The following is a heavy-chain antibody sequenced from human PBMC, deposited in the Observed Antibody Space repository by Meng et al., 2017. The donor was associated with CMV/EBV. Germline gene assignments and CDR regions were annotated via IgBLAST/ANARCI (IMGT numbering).Heavy chain of an antibody. CDR3: TTREGTTVTTDWYFDL. D-gene: IGHD4-11*01. J-gene: IGHJ2*01. V-gene: IGHV3-15*01. Sequence: GESLKISCAASGFTFSNAWMSWVRQAPGKGLEWVGRIKSKTDGGTTDYAAPVKGRFTISSDDSKNTLYLQMNSLKTEDTAVYYCTTREGTTVTTDWYFDLWGRGTLVTVSS. CDR2: IKSKTDGGTT. CDR1: GFTFSNAW.